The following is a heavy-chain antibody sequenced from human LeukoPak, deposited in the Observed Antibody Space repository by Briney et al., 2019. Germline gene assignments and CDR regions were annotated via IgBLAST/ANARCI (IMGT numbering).Heavy chain of an antibody. CDR2: IQSKSDGGTT. J-gene: IGHJ4*02. V-gene: IGHV3-15*01. D-gene: IGHD3-10*01. CDR1: GFRFNKAW. CDR3: STDGEYGSGTYCDF. Sequence: GGSLRLSCEASGFRFNKAWMNWVRQAPGKGPEWAGRIQSKSDGGTTEYAAPVKGRFTISRDDSKNTLYLQMSSLKAEVTALYYCSTDGEYGSGTYCDFWGQGTLVTVSS.